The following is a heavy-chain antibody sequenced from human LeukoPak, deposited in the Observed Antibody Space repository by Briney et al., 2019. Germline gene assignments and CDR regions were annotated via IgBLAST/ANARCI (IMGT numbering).Heavy chain of an antibody. J-gene: IGHJ3*01. CDR2: INQDGSDM. CDR3: ARDFPGIGRGTFDF. D-gene: IGHD3-10*01. Sequence: GGSLRLSCAASGFTVSNSDIHWVRLTPGKGLEWVAKINQDGSDMYYVDSVKGRFFVSRDNARNLVYLQMNSLRVDDTAVYYCARDFPGIGRGTFDFWGQGTIIIVSS. V-gene: IGHV3-7*03. CDR1: GFTVSNSD.